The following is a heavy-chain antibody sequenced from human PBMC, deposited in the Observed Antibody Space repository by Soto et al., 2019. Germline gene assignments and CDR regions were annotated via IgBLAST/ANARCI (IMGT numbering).Heavy chain of an antibody. CDR1: GGTFSSYT. CDR2: IIPILGIA. J-gene: IGHJ5*02. V-gene: IGHV1-69*08. Sequence: QVQLVQSGAEVKKPGSSVKVSCKASGGTFSSYTISWVLQAPGQGLEWRGRIIPILGIANYAQKFQGRVTITADKCTSTADMELSSLRSEDTAVYYCARDAGFGVVPAAITTNWFDPWGQGTLVTVSS. CDR3: ARDAGFGVVPAAITTNWFDP. D-gene: IGHD2-2*02.